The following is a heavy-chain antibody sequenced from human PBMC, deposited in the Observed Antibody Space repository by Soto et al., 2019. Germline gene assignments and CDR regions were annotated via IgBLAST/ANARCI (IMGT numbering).Heavy chain of an antibody. J-gene: IGHJ6*02. CDR3: AIDKDRQQLGGNYYYIFDV. Sequence: QVQLMQSGAEVKKPGSSVKVSCKASGGTFSTSAISWVRQAPGEGLEWVGGIMPVFATPDYAQKFQGRVTISADESTTTAYLELTSLTTDDTAVYYCAIDKDRQQLGGNYYYIFDVWGQGTAITVSS. V-gene: IGHV1-69*12. CDR1: GGTFSTSA. D-gene: IGHD3-3*02. CDR2: IMPVFATP.